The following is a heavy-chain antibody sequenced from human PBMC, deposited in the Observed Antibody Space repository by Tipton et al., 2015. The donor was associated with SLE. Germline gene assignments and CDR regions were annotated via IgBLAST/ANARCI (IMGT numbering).Heavy chain of an antibody. Sequence: TLSLTCAVYGGSFSGYSWGWIRQPPGKGLEWIGESNPSGSTNYNPSLKSRVTISVDTSKNQLSLKLTAVTAADTSVYYCARGAKERITLVRVRPYYFDYWGQGSLVTVSS. J-gene: IGHJ4*01. D-gene: IGHD3-10*01. CDR1: GGSFSGYS. CDR3: ARGAKERITLVRVRPYYFDY. V-gene: IGHV4-34*01. CDR2: SNPSGST.